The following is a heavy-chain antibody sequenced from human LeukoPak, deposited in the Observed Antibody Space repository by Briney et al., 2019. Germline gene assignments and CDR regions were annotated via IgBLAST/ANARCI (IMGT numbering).Heavy chain of an antibody. Sequence: KSGGSLRLSCAASGFTFSSYAMSWVRQAPGKGLEWIGYIHHSGTSYYNPSLKSRLSMSVDTSKNQFSLRLSSVTAADTAVYYCARDKVGIIHYWGQGTLVTVSS. J-gene: IGHJ4*02. V-gene: IGHV4-59*12. CDR1: GFTFSSYA. D-gene: IGHD2-21*01. CDR2: IHHSGTS. CDR3: ARDKVGIIHY.